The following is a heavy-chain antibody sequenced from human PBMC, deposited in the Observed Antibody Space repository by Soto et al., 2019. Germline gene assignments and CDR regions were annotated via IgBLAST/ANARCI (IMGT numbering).Heavy chain of an antibody. V-gene: IGHV3-48*01. D-gene: IGHD3-16*02. Sequence: PGGSLKLFLASTEFTIICHIMNCVCQAPRKGLELFSFISVSFSTIYYADSVKGRFTISRDNAKNSLYLQMNSLRAEDMAVYYCARGGGRGGAIASPYYYYGMDVWGQGT. CDR1: EFTIICHI. J-gene: IGHJ6*02. CDR2: ISVSFSTI. CDR3: ARGGGRGGAIASPYYYYGMDV.